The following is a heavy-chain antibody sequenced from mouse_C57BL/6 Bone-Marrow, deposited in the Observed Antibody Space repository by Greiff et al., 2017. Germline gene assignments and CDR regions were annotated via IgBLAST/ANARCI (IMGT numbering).Heavy chain of an antibody. D-gene: IGHD1-1*01. Sequence: QVQLQQPGAELVKPGASVKLSCKASGYTFTSYWMHWVKQRPGQGLEWIGMIHPTSGSTNYNEKFKSKATLTVDKSSSTAYMQLSSLTSEDSAVYYCARDYYGSSFVGYFDVWGTGTTVTVSS. CDR1: GYTFTSYW. CDR2: IHPTSGST. CDR3: ARDYYGSSFVGYFDV. J-gene: IGHJ1*03. V-gene: IGHV1-64*01.